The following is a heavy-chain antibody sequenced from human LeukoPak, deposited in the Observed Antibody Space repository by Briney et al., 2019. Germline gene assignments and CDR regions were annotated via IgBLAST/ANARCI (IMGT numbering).Heavy chain of an antibody. D-gene: IGHD4-17*01. V-gene: IGHV1-18*01. CDR1: GYTFTSYG. CDR3: AREGDYGDYGGEGLDY. Sequence: ASVKVSCKASGYTFTSYGISWVRQAPGQGLEWMGWISAYNGNTNYAQKLQGRVTMTTDTSTSTAYMELRSLRSDDTAVYYCAREGDYGDYGGEGLDYWGQGTLVTVSS. CDR2: ISAYNGNT. J-gene: IGHJ4*02.